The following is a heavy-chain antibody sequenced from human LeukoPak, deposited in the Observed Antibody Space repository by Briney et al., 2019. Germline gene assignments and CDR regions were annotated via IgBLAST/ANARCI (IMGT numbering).Heavy chain of an antibody. CDR3: ARRVAARPFDP. CDR2: IYPGDSET. D-gene: IGHD6-6*01. V-gene: IGHV5-51*01. Sequence: GESLKISCKASGFSFTTYWIVWVRQMPGKGLEWMGIIYPGDSETRYSPSFQGQITTSADKSTSTAYLQWSSLKASDTAMYYCARRVAARPFDPWGQGTLVTVSS. CDR1: GFSFTTYW. J-gene: IGHJ5*02.